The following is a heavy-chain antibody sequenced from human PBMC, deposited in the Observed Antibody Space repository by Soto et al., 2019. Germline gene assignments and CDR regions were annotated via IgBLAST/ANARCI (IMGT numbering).Heavy chain of an antibody. CDR3: ATSQKGYNWNYFDH. V-gene: IGHV4-39*01. D-gene: IGHD1-20*01. CDR1: GGSISGSYYY. Sequence: SETLSLTCAVSGGSISGSYYYWAWLRQSPGKGPEWIGSVFYTGFTSYNPSLESRVSVPVDTSKSQFSLKLSAVTAADTAVYYCATSQKGYNWNYFDHWGQGALVTVSS. CDR2: VFYTGFT. J-gene: IGHJ4*02.